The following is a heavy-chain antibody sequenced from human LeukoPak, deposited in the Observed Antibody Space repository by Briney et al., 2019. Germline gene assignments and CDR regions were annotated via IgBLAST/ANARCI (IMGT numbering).Heavy chain of an antibody. CDR2: ISSSGSTI. CDR1: GFTFSSYS. J-gene: IGHJ4*02. CDR3: AREKGSGYSVDY. V-gene: IGHV3-48*04. Sequence: GGSLRLSCAASGFTFSSYSMNWVRQAPGKGLEWVSYISSSGSTIYYADSVKGRFTISRDNAKNSLYLQMNSLRAEDTAVYYCAREKGSGYSVDYWGQGTLVTVSS. D-gene: IGHD3-22*01.